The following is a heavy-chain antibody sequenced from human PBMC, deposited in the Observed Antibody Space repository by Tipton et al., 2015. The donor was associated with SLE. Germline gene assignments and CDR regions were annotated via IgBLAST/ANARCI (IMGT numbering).Heavy chain of an antibody. D-gene: IGHD6-13*01. CDR2: INHSGST. CDR1: GGSFSGYY. V-gene: IGHV4-34*01. CDR3: AGSYSSSWYLHDAFDI. Sequence: TLSLTCAVYGGSFSGYYWNWIRQPPGKGLEWIGEINHSGSTNYNPSLKSRVTISVDTSKNQFSLKLSSVTAADTAVYYCAGSYSSSWYLHDAFDIWGQGTMVTVSS. J-gene: IGHJ3*02.